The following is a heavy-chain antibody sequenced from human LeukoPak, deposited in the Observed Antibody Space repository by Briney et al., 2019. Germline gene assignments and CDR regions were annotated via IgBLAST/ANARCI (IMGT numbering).Heavy chain of an antibody. CDR3: ARAQGIAAAGSRNWFDP. CDR1: GFTFSSYA. Sequence: GGSLRLSCAASGFTFSSYAMSWVRQAPGKGLEWVANIKQDGSEKYYVDSVKGRFTISRDNAKNSLYLQMNSLRAEDTAVYYCARAQGIAAAGSRNWFDPWGQGTLVTVSS. J-gene: IGHJ5*02. CDR2: IKQDGSEK. D-gene: IGHD6-13*01. V-gene: IGHV3-7*01.